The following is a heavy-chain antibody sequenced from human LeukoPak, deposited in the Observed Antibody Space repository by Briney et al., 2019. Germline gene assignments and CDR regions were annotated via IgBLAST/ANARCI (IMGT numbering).Heavy chain of an antibody. V-gene: IGHV3-74*01. CDR3: AKSGSGELGFDY. D-gene: IGHD6-6*01. CDR2: INSDGSST. J-gene: IGHJ4*02. CDR1: GVTFSSYW. Sequence: PGGSLRLSCAASGVTFSSYWMHWVRQAPGKGLVWVSRINSDGSSTSYADSVKGRFTISRDNAKNTLYLQMNSLRAEDTAVYYCAKSGSGELGFDYWGQGTLVTVSS.